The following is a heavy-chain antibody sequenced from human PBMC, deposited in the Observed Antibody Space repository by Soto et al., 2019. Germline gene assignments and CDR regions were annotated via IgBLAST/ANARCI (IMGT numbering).Heavy chain of an antibody. J-gene: IGHJ4*02. V-gene: IGHV4-34*01. CDR2: ISPSGTT. Sequence: QVQLQQWGAGLLKPSETLSLTCAVYGESFSGYYWTWFRQPPGKGLEWIGEISPSGTTKYIPSLKSRVTISADTSKNQFSLKVTSVTAADTAVYYCVTSLWFGTQPEIWGQGALVTVSS. CDR1: GESFSGYY. D-gene: IGHD3-10*01. CDR3: VTSLWFGTQPEI.